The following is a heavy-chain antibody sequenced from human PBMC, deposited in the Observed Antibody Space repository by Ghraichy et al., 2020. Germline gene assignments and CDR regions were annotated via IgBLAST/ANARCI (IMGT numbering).Heavy chain of an antibody. CDR2: IKVDGSEQ. Sequence: GGSPRLSCAASGFTFSNYWMSWVRQAPGKGLEWVANIKVDGSEQYYVDSVKGRFTVSRDNARNLLYLQMNSLRDEDTAIYYCVRDLSKYAVTTNFDYWGQGTLVIVSS. V-gene: IGHV3-7*03. CDR1: GFTFSNYW. D-gene: IGHD4-17*01. J-gene: IGHJ4*02. CDR3: VRDLSKYAVTTNFDY.